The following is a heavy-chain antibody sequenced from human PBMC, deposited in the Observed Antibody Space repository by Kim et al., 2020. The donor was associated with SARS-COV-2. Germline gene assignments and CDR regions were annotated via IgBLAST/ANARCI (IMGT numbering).Heavy chain of an antibody. CDR3: ARSIVGPSTDY. D-gene: IGHD1-26*01. V-gene: IGHV3-74*01. J-gene: IGHJ4*02. Sequence: TVDADSVKGRITISRDKAKNTLYLQMNRLRAEDTAVYYCARSIVGPSTDYWGQGTLVTVSS. CDR2: T.